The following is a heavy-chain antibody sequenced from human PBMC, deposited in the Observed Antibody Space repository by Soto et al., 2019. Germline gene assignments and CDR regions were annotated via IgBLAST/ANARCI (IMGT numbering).Heavy chain of an antibody. CDR3: ARGGLGTYLLDY. V-gene: IGHV3-74*01. CDR2: IKGDESST. D-gene: IGHD3-10*01. CDR1: GFTFNSHW. J-gene: IGHJ4*02. Sequence: EVQLVESGGGLVQPGGSLRLSCAAPGFTFNSHWMHWVRQAPGKGLVWVSRIKGDESSTSYADSVKGRFTISRDNAKNTLYLQMNSLRAEETAVYYCARGGLGTYLLDYWGQGALVTVSS.